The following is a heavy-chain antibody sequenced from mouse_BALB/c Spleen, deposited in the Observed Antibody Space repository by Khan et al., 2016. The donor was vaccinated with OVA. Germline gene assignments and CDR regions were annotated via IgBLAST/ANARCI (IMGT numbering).Heavy chain of an antibody. J-gene: IGHJ3*01. Sequence: QVQLQQSGAELARPGASVKMSCKASGYTFTSYTIHWIKLRPGQGLEWIGYINPSNGYTNYNQKFKDKATLTADKSSTTAYMELSSLTSDDSELYICVRDGAYHRNDGWFAYWGQGTLVTVSA. CDR2: INPSNGYT. D-gene: IGHD2-14*01. CDR3: VRDGAYHRNDGWFAY. CDR1: GYTFTSYT. V-gene: IGHV1-4*01.